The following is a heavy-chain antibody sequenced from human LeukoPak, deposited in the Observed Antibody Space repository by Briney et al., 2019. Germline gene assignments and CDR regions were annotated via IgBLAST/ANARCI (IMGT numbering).Heavy chain of an antibody. D-gene: IGHD3-10*01. CDR1: GFTFSSYG. J-gene: IGHJ3*02. V-gene: IGHV3-30*18. Sequence: PGGSLRLSCAASGFTFSSYGMHWVRQAPGKGLEWVAVISYDGSNKYYADSVKGRFTISRDNSKNTLYLQMNSLRAEDTAVYYRAKDQVSRFGEEPGAFDIWGQGTMVTVSS. CDR2: ISYDGSNK. CDR3: AKDQVSRFGEEPGAFDI.